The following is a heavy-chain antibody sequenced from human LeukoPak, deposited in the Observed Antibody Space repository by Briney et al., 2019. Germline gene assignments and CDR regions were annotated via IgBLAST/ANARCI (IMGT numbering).Heavy chain of an antibody. V-gene: IGHV4-30-4*01. CDR3: ARVLDSATIHFDY. CDR1: GGSISSGDYY. CDR2: IYYSGST. D-gene: IGHD5-12*01. Sequence: SETLSLTCTVSGGSISSGDYYWSWIRQPPGKGLEWIGYIYYSGSTYYNPSLKSRVTISVDTSKNQFSLKLSSVTAADTAVYYCARVLDSATIHFDYWGQGTLVTVSS. J-gene: IGHJ4*02.